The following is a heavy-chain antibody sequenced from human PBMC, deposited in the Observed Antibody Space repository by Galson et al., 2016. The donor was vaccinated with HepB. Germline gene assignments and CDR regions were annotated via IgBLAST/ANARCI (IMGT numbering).Heavy chain of an antibody. D-gene: IGHD2-21*02. CDR1: GFPFRSYG. Sequence: SLRLSCAASGFPFRSYGMHWVRQAPGKGLEWLAVIWYDGSREYYADSVSGRFSISRDNSKNTLYLQMNSLRAEDTAVYYCARDVGSSNDCYLMCGWFDPWGQGTLVTVSS. CDR2: IWYDGSRE. CDR3: ARDVGSSNDCYLMCGWFDP. J-gene: IGHJ5*02. V-gene: IGHV3-33*01.